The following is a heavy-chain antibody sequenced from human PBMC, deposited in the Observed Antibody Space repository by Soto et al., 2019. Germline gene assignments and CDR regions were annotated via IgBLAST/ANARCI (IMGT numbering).Heavy chain of an antibody. CDR3: ARELYCYYYYYYGMDF. Sequence: ASVKVSCKASGYTFTGHYMNWVRQAPGQGLEWMGWINPNSGGTNYAQKFQGRVTMTRGTSISTAYMELSRLRSDDTAVYYCARELYCYYYYYYGMDFWGQRTTVTVSS. CDR2: INPNSGGT. D-gene: IGHD3-3*01. J-gene: IGHJ6*02. CDR1: GYTFTGHY. V-gene: IGHV1-2*02.